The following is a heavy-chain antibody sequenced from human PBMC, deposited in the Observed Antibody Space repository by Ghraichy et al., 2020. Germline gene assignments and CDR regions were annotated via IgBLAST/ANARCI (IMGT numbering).Heavy chain of an antibody. V-gene: IGHV3-74*01. CDR3: ARASKVVRFFYYDGMDV. Sequence: GGSLRLSCAASGFSFSSSWMHWVRQAPGKGLVWVSRINRDGSSTNYADSVKGRFTISRDNAKNTLYLEMNSLRDEDTAVYYCARASKVVRFFYYDGMDVWGKGTTVTVSS. D-gene: IGHD4-23*01. J-gene: IGHJ6*04. CDR2: INRDGSST. CDR1: GFSFSSSW.